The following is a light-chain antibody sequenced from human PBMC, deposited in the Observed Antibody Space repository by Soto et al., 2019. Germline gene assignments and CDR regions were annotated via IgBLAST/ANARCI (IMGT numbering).Light chain of an antibody. CDR3: QQFNNYPWT. Sequence: DLQMTQSPSTLSASGGDRVTITCRARQSSSSWLAWYQQKPGKAPKLLIYKASSLESGVPSRFSGSGSGTEFTLTISSLQPDDFATYYCQQFNNYPWTFGQGTSGEIK. CDR2: KAS. J-gene: IGKJ1*01. CDR1: QSSSSW. V-gene: IGKV1-5*03.